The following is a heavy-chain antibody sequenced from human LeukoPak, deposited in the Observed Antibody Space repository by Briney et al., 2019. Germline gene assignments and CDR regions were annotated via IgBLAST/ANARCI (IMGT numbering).Heavy chain of an antibody. CDR3: ARTIMKYYDILTGPLLDSMDV. V-gene: IGHV4-4*07. CDR2: IYTSGST. CDR1: GGSISSYY. J-gene: IGHJ6*03. Sequence: SETLSLTCTVSGGSISSYYWSWIRQPAGKGLEWIGRIYTSGSTNYNPSLKSRVTMSVDTSKNQFSLELSSVTAADTAVYYCARTIMKYYDILTGPLLDSMDVWGKGTTVTVSS. D-gene: IGHD3-9*01.